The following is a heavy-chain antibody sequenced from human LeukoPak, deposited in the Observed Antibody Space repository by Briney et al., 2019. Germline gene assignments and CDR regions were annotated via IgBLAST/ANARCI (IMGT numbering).Heavy chain of an antibody. D-gene: IGHD3-16*01. Sequence: SETLSLTCTVSGGSISSYYWSWIRQPPGKGLEWIGYIYYSGSTNYNPSLKSRVTISVDTSKNQFSLKLSSVTAADTAVYYCARDAWGGYFDYWGQGTLVTVSS. CDR3: ARDAWGGYFDY. CDR2: IYYSGST. CDR1: GGSISSYY. V-gene: IGHV4-59*01. J-gene: IGHJ4*02.